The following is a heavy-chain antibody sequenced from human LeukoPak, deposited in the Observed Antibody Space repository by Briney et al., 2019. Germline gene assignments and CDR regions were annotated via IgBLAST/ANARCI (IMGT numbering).Heavy chain of an antibody. Sequence: SETLSLTCAVYGGSFSGYYWSWIRQPPGKGLEWIGEINHSGSTNYNPSLKSRVTISVDTSKNQFSLKLSSVTAADTAVYYCARVVLRYLDWSRLAWFDPWGQGTLVTVSS. D-gene: IGHD3-9*01. CDR2: INHSGST. CDR3: ARVVLRYLDWSRLAWFDP. V-gene: IGHV4-34*01. CDR1: GGSFSGYY. J-gene: IGHJ5*02.